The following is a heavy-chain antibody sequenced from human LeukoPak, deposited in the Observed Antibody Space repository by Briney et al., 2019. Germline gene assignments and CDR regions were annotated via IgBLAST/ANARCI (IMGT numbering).Heavy chain of an antibody. Sequence: PGGSLRLSCAASGLTFSSYRMNWVRHAPGKGLEWVSYISSSSNTIYYADSVKGRFTISRDNAKNSLYLQMNSLRAEDTAVYYCARCRHGSGSYCYFDYWGQGTLVTVSS. J-gene: IGHJ4*02. CDR1: GLTFSSYR. V-gene: IGHV3-48*01. CDR2: ISSSSNTI. CDR3: ARCRHGSGSYCYFDY. D-gene: IGHD3-10*01.